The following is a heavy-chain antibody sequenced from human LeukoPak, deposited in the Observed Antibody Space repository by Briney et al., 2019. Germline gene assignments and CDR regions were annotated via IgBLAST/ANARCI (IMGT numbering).Heavy chain of an antibody. Sequence: GGSLRLSCAASGFTVSSNYMSWVRQAPGKGLEWVSVIYSGGSTYYADSVKGRFTISRDNAKNSLYLQMNSLRVEDTAVYYCAREYGMANGYYYYGMDVWGQGTTVTVSS. CDR1: GFTVSSNY. J-gene: IGHJ6*02. CDR3: AREYGMANGYYYYGMDV. V-gene: IGHV3-53*01. D-gene: IGHD1-1*01. CDR2: IYSGGST.